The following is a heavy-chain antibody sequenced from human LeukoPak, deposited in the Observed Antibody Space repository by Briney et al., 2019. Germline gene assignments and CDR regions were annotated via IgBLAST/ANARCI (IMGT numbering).Heavy chain of an antibody. D-gene: IGHD2-2*02. Sequence: PGGSLRLSCAASGFTFSSYAMSWVRQAPGKGLEWVGFIRSKAYGGTTEYAASVKGRFTISRDDSKSIAYLQMNSLKTEDTAVYYCTRDPSALGYCSSTSCYTGGYWGQGTLVTVSS. CDR3: TRDPSALGYCSSTSCYTGGY. V-gene: IGHV3-49*04. CDR2: IRSKAYGGTT. J-gene: IGHJ4*02. CDR1: GFTFSSYA.